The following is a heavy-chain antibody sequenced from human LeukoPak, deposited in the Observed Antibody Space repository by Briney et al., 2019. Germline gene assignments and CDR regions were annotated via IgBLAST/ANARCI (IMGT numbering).Heavy chain of an antibody. D-gene: IGHD1-26*01. CDR1: GGSFSGYY. CDR2: INHSGST. Sequence: SETLSLTCAVYGGSFSGYYWYWIRQPPGKGLEWIGEINHSGSTNYNPSLKSRVTISVDTSKNQFSLKLSSVTAADTAVYYCARGRIAISGSYAYWGQGTLVTVSS. J-gene: IGHJ4*02. V-gene: IGHV4-34*01. CDR3: ARGRIAISGSYAY.